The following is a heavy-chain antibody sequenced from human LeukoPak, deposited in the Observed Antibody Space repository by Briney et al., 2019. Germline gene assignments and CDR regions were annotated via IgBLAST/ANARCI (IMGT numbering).Heavy chain of an antibody. V-gene: IGHV4-34*01. CDR1: GGSFSGYY. D-gene: IGHD3-22*01. J-gene: IGHJ4*02. CDR2: INHSGST. CDR3: AGGPPNYYDSSGYYSYYFDY. Sequence: SETLSLTCAVYGGSFSGYYWSWIRQPPGKGLEWIGEINHSGSTNYNPSLKSRVTISVDTSKNQFSLKLSSVTAADTAVYYCAGGPPNYYDSSGYYSYYFDYWGQGTLVTVSS.